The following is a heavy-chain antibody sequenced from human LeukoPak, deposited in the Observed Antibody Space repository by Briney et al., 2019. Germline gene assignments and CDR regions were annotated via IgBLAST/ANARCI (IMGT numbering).Heavy chain of an antibody. CDR2: ISGSGGST. J-gene: IGHJ5*02. Sequence: GGSLRLSCAASGFTFSSYAMSWVRQAPGKGLEWVSAISGSGGSTYYADSVKGRFTISRDNSKNTLYLQMNSLRAEDTAVYYCAKDQDIVVGPARFDPWGQGTLVTVSS. V-gene: IGHV3-23*01. CDR1: GFTFSSYA. CDR3: AKDQDIVVGPARFDP. D-gene: IGHD2-2*01.